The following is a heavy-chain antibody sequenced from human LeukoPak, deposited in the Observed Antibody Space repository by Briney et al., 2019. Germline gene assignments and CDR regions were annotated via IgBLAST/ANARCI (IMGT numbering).Heavy chain of an antibody. Sequence: SETLSLTCTVSGGSISSSSYYWGWIHQPPGKGLEWIGSIYYSGSTYYNPSLKSRVTISVDTSKNQFSLKLSSVTAADTAVYYCARHGATVTYFDYWGQGTLVTVSS. CDR2: IYYSGST. V-gene: IGHV4-39*01. CDR1: GGSISSSSYY. CDR3: ARHGATVTYFDY. J-gene: IGHJ4*02. D-gene: IGHD4-17*01.